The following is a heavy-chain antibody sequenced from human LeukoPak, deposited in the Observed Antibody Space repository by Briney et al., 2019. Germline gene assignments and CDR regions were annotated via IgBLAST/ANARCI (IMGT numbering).Heavy chain of an antibody. CDR1: GFTFDDYG. J-gene: IGHJ4*02. Sequence: GGSLRLSCAASGFTFDDYGMSWVRHAPGKGLEWVSRINSNGGSTIYADSVKGRFTISRDDAKNTLYLLMNSLGDEDTAVYYCGILPPGYWGQGTQVTVS. CDR3: GILPPGY. CDR2: INSNGGST. V-gene: IGHV3-20*04.